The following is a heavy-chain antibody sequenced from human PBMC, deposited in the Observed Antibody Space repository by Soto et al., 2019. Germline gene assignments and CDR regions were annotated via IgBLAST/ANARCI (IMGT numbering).Heavy chain of an antibody. Sequence: PSETLSLTCAVSGGSISSGGYSWSWIRQPPGKGLEWIGYIYHSASTYYNPSLKSRVTISVDRSKNQFSLKLSSVTAADTAVYYCARADGAVLRYWGQGTLVTVSS. CDR2: IYHSAST. CDR1: GGSISSGGYS. D-gene: IGHD1-26*01. CDR3: ARADGAVLRY. V-gene: IGHV4-30-2*01. J-gene: IGHJ4*02.